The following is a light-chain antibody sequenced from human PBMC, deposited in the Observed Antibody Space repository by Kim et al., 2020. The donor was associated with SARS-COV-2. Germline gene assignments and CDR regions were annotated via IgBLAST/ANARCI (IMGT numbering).Light chain of an antibody. CDR1: RSRSAGY. CDR2: SAA. J-gene: IGKJ2*01. V-gene: IGKV3-20*01. CDR3: HHLSSSPYYT. Sequence: SPGGRATLSSRGGRSRSAGYLTWSQQKPGQAPRLLLYSAATRATGIPDRFSGSGSGTEFILTINRLEPEESATVYCHHLSSSPYYTFGQGTKLEI.